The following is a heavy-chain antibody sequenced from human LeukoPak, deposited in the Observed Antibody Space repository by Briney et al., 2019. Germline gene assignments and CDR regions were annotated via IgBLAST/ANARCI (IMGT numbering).Heavy chain of an antibody. V-gene: IGHV4-4*07. CDR3: ARGSTTLWFGELRGFDP. CDR1: GGSISSYY. J-gene: IGHJ5*02. Sequence: SETLSLTCTVSGGSISSYYWSWIRQPAGKGLEWIGRIYTSGSTNYNPSLKSRVTMSVDTSKNQFSLKLSSVTAADTAVYYCARGSTTLWFGELRGFDPWGQGTLVTVSS. D-gene: IGHD3-10*01. CDR2: IYTSGST.